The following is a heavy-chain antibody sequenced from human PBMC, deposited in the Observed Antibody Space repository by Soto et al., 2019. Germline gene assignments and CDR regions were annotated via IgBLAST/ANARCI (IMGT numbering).Heavy chain of an antibody. Sequence: SVKVSCKASGGTFSSYAISWVRQAPGQGLEWMGGIIPIFGTANYAQKFQGRVTITADESTSTAYMELSSLRSEDTAVYYCARELHYYDSGNYYYSGMDVWGQGTTVTVSS. J-gene: IGHJ6*02. V-gene: IGHV1-69*13. D-gene: IGHD3-22*01. CDR3: ARELHYYDSGNYYYSGMDV. CDR2: IIPIFGTA. CDR1: GGTFSSYA.